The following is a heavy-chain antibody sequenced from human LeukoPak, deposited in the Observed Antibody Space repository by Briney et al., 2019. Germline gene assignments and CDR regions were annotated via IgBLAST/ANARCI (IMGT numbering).Heavy chain of an antibody. J-gene: IGHJ1*01. D-gene: IGHD6-19*01. CDR3: ARESSGWYDQYFQH. Sequence: SSETLSLTCTVSGGSISSYYWSWIRQPPGKGLEWIGYIYYSGSTNYNPSLKSRVTISVGTSNNQFSLKLSSVTAADTAVYYCARESSGWYDQYFQHWGRGTLVTVSS. V-gene: IGHV4-59*01. CDR2: IYYSGST. CDR1: GGSISSYY.